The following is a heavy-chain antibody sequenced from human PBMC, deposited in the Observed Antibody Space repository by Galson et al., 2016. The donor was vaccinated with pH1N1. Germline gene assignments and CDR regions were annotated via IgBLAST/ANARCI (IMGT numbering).Heavy chain of an antibody. CDR2: LDGDDDK. CDR3: ARTKRRGGWAFDI. J-gene: IGHJ3*02. V-gene: IGHV2-70*17. Sequence: PALVKPTQALTLTCTFSGFSLSGSGMSASWIRQPPGKALEWLARLDGDDDKFYSTSLQTRLTISKDTSKNQVVLTMTNMDPVDTATYYCARTKRRGGWAFDIWGQGTIITVSS. CDR1: GFSLSGSGMS. D-gene: IGHD6-19*01.